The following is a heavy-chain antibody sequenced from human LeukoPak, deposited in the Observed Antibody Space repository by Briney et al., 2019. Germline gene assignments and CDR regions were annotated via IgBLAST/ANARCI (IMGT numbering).Heavy chain of an antibody. J-gene: IGHJ4*02. V-gene: IGHV4-34*01. D-gene: IGHD1-26*01. Sequence: PSETLSLTCAVYGVSFSDYYWSWIRQPTGKGLEWIGEINHSGSTKYNPSLKSRVTISVDTSKNQFSLKLSSVTAADTAVYYCASSPVGATDYWGQGTLVTVSS. CDR1: GVSFSDYY. CDR2: INHSGST. CDR3: ASSPVGATDY.